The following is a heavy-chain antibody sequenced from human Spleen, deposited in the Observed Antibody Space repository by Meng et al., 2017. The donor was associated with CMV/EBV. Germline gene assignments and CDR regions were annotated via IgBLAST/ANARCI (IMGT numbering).Heavy chain of an antibody. V-gene: IGHV1-18*01. CDR3: ARDRGLYCSSTSCLQWVLGY. CDR2: ISAYNGNT. Sequence: FTSYVISWVRQAPVQALEWMGWISAYNGNTNYAQKLQGIVTMTTDTSTSTAYMELRSLRSDDTAVYYCARDRGLYCSSTSCLQWVLGYWGQGTLVTVSS. D-gene: IGHD2-2*01. J-gene: IGHJ4*02. CDR1: FTSYV.